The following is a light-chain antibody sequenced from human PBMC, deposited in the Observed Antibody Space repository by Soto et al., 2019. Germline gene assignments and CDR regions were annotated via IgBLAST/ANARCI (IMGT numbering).Light chain of an antibody. CDR3: GTWDSRLSVVV. V-gene: IGLV1-51*01. CDR2: DNS. Sequence: QSVLTQSSSVSAAAGQKVSISCSGSYSNIGSNFVSWYQHFPGSAPKLVSYDNSQRPSGIPDRFSGSKSGSSATLGITGLQTGDEADYYCGTWDSRLSVVVFGGGTKLTVL. CDR1: YSNIGSNF. J-gene: IGLJ2*01.